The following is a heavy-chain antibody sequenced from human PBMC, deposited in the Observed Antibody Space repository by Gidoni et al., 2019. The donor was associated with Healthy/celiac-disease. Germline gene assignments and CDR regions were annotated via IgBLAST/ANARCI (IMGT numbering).Heavy chain of an antibody. CDR1: GYTFTRYG. D-gene: IGHD5-12*01. CDR3: ARVVEMATPRGAFDI. CDR2: ISAYNGNT. J-gene: IGHJ3*02. V-gene: IGHV1-18*04. Sequence: QVQLVQSGAEVKKPGASVKVSCKASGYTFTRYGISWVRQAPGQGLEWMGWISAYNGNTNYAQKLKGRVTMTKETSTSTAYMELRRMRSDDTAVYYCARVVEMATPRGAFDIWGQGTMVTVSS.